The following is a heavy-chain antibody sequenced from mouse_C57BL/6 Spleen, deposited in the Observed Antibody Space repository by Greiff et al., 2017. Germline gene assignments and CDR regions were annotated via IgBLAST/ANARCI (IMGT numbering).Heavy chain of an antibody. CDR2: IHPNSGST. CDR1: GYTFTSYW. CDR3: ARSFDGYDYAMDY. Sequence: VKLQQPGAELVKPGASVKLSCKASGYTFTSYWMHWVKQRPGQGLEWIGMIHPNSGSTNYNEKFKSKATLTVDKSSSTAYMQLSSLTSEDSAVYYCARSFDGYDYAMDYWGQGTSVTVSS. D-gene: IGHD2-3*01. J-gene: IGHJ4*01. V-gene: IGHV1-64*01.